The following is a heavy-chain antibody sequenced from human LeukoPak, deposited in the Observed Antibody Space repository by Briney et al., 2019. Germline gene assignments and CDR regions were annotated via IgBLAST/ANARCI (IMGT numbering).Heavy chain of an antibody. CDR2: FDPEDGET. D-gene: IGHD1-20*01. Sequence: GASVKVSCKVSGYTLTELSMHWVRQAPGKGLEWMGGFDPEDGETIYAQKFQGRVTMTEDTSTDTAYMELSSLRSEDTAVYYCATDRRGQKISSHNWNDVPVGFDPWGQGTLVTVSS. J-gene: IGHJ5*02. CDR1: GYTLTELS. V-gene: IGHV1-24*01. CDR3: ATDRRGQKISSHNWNDVPVGFDP.